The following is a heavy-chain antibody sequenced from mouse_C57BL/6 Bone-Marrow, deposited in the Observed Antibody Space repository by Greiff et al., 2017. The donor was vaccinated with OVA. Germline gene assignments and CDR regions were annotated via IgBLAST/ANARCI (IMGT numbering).Heavy chain of an antibody. Sequence: VQLQQSGPGMVKPSQSLSLTCTVTGYSITSGYDWHWIRHFPGNKLEWMGYISYSGSTNYNPSLKSRISITHDTSKNHFFLKLNSVTTEDTATYYCARGNYYGSSIFDYWGQGTTLTVSS. J-gene: IGHJ2*01. CDR2: ISYSGST. CDR3: ARGNYYGSSIFDY. D-gene: IGHD1-1*01. CDR1: GYSITSGYD. V-gene: IGHV3-1*01.